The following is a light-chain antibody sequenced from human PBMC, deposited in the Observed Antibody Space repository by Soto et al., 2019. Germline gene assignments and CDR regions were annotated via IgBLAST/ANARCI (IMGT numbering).Light chain of an antibody. CDR1: SSDVGGYNY. Sequence: QSVLNQPASVSGSPGQSITISCTGTSSDVGGYNYVSWYQHHPGKAPKLMIYDVSNRPSGVSNRFSGPKSGNTASLTISGLQPEDEADYYCSSYTTRKTRQGVFGTGTKVTVL. CDR3: SSYTTRKTRQGV. J-gene: IGLJ1*01. CDR2: DVS. V-gene: IGLV2-14*03.